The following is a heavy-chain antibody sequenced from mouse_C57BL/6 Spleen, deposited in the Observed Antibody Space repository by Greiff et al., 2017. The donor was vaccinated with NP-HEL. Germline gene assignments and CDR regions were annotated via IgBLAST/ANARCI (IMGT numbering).Heavy chain of an antibody. Sequence: QVQLQQSGPGLVQPSQSLSITCTVSGFSLTSYGVHWVRQSPGKGLEWLGVIWRGGSTDYNAAFMSRLSITKDNSKSQVFFKMNSLQADDTAIYYCAKNGLDYPYAMDYWGQGTSVTVSS. CDR2: IWRGGST. D-gene: IGHD2-4*01. V-gene: IGHV2-5*01. CDR1: GFSLTSYG. J-gene: IGHJ4*01. CDR3: AKNGLDYPYAMDY.